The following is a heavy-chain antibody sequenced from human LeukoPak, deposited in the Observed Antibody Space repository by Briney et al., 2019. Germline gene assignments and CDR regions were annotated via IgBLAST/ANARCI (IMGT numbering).Heavy chain of an antibody. CDR2: IYYSGST. CDR3: ARVGSSGYIADY. CDR1: GGSISSYY. J-gene: IGHJ4*02. V-gene: IGHV4-59*12. D-gene: IGHD3-22*01. Sequence: SETLSLTCTVSGGSISSYYWSWIRRPPGKGLEWIGYIYYSGSTNYNPSLKSRVTISVDTSKNQFSLKLSSVTAADTAVYYCARVGSSGYIADYWGQGTLVTVSS.